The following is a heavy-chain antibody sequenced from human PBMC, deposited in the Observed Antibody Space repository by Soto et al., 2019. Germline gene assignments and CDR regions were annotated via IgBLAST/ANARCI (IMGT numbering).Heavy chain of an antibody. D-gene: IGHD1-26*01. J-gene: IGHJ4*02. CDR3: ARGDRSPNS. V-gene: IGHV1-18*01. CDR1: GYTFTTFG. Sequence: QVHLVQSGSELKEPGASVKVSCKASGYTFTTFGITWVRQAPGQGLEWMGYINPHNGNTNYAQNVQGRVTMTSDTSTSTAYMALRSLRSDDTAVYYCARGDRSPNSWGQGTLVTVSS. CDR2: INPHNGNT.